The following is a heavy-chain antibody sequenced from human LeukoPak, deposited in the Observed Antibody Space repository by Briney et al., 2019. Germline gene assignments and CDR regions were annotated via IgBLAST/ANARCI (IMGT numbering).Heavy chain of an antibody. V-gene: IGHV3-30*02. CDR2: IRYDGSNK. Sequence: GGSLRLSCAASGFTFSSYGMHWVRQAPGKGLEWVAFIRYDGSNKYYADSVKGRFTISRDNSKNTLYLQMNSLRAEDTAVYYCARGGKQWRGGNYFDSWGQGTLVAVSS. D-gene: IGHD6-19*01. CDR1: GFTFSSYG. CDR3: ARGGKQWRGGNYFDS. J-gene: IGHJ4*02.